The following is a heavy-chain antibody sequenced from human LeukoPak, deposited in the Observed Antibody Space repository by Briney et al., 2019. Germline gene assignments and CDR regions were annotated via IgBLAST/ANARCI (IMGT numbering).Heavy chain of an antibody. CDR2: IYTSGST. CDR3: ARGLGAIAVAGWSYYFDY. D-gene: IGHD6-19*01. Sequence: SETLSLTCSVSGGSIGSYYWSWIRQPAGKGLEWIGRIYTSGSTNYNPSLKSRVTMSVDTSKNQFSLKLSSVTAADTAVYYCARGLGAIAVAGWSYYFDYWGQGTLVTVSS. V-gene: IGHV4-4*07. J-gene: IGHJ4*02. CDR1: GGSIGSYY.